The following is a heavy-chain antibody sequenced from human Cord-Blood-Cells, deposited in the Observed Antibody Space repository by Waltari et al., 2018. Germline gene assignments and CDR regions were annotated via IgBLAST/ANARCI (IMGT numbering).Heavy chain of an antibody. CDR1: GGSFSGYY. V-gene: IGHV4-34*01. CDR3: AGEFWSGYYAYYYYGMDV. CDR2: INHSGST. D-gene: IGHD3-3*01. Sequence: QVQLQQWGAGLLKPSETLSLTCAVYGGSFSGYYWSWIRPPPGKGLEWIGEINHSGSTNYNPSLKSRVTISVDTSKDQFSLKLSSVTAADTAVYYCAGEFWSGYYAYYYYGMDVWGQGTTVTVSS. J-gene: IGHJ6*02.